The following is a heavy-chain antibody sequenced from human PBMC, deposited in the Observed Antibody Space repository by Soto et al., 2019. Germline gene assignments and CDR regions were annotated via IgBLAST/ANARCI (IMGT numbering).Heavy chain of an antibody. J-gene: IGHJ6*02. Sequence: SETLSLTCTVSGGSIGSGGYYWSGIRQHPGKGLEWIGYIYYSGSTYYNPSLKSRVTISVDTSKNQFSLKLSSVTAADTAVYYCARAEGCSSTSCYGATPYYYYGMDVWGQRTTVTVSS. CDR3: ARAEGCSSTSCYGATPYYYYGMDV. D-gene: IGHD2-2*01. V-gene: IGHV4-31*03. CDR1: GGSIGSGGYY. CDR2: IYYSGST.